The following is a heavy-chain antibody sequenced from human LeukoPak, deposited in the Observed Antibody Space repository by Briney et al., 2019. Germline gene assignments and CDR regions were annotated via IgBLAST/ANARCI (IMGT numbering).Heavy chain of an antibody. CDR3: AKALEYSNPGYFDY. Sequence: GGSLRLSCAASGFTFSDYYMSWVRQAPGKGLEWVSAISGSGGSTYYADSVKGRFTISRDNSKNTLYLQMNSLRAEDTAIYYCAKALEYSNPGYFDYWGQGTLVTVSS. V-gene: IGHV3-23*01. CDR2: ISGSGGST. J-gene: IGHJ4*02. CDR1: GFTFSDYY. D-gene: IGHD4-11*01.